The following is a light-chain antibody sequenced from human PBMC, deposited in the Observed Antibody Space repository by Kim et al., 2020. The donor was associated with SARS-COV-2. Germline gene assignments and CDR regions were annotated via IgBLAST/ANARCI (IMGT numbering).Light chain of an antibody. Sequence: DIQMTQSPSSVSASVGDRVTITCRASQGIGSWLAWYQKKPGKAPKLLIHAASNLRSGVPSRFSGSGSGTDFTLTINSLQPEDSATYYCLQGNSFPLSFGGGTKLEI. CDR1: QGIGSW. J-gene: IGKJ4*01. V-gene: IGKV1-12*01. CDR2: AAS. CDR3: LQGNSFPLS.